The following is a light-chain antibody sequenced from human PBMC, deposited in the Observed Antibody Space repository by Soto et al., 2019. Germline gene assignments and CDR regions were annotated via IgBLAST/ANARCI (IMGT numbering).Light chain of an antibody. Sequence: EIVMTQSPATLSVSPGERATLSCRASQSVSSNLAWYQQRPGQAPRLVISGASPRATGIPARFSGSGSGKEFTLTISSLQSEDFAVYYCQQYNNWPRTFGQGTKVEIK. CDR2: GAS. J-gene: IGKJ1*01. CDR1: QSVSSN. V-gene: IGKV3-15*01. CDR3: QQYNNWPRT.